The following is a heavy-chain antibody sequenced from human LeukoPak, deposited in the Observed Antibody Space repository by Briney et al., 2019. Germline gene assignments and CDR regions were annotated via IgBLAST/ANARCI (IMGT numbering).Heavy chain of an antibody. D-gene: IGHD6-19*01. Sequence: PGGSLRLSCAASGFTFSSCGMNWVRQAPGKGLEWVSAISGSGGTTYYADSVKGRFTISRDNSRNTLYLQMNSLRAEDTAVYYCAKDLSSGWYYFDYWGQGTLVTVSS. CDR1: GFTFSSCG. J-gene: IGHJ4*02. V-gene: IGHV3-23*01. CDR3: AKDLSSGWYYFDY. CDR2: ISGSGGTT.